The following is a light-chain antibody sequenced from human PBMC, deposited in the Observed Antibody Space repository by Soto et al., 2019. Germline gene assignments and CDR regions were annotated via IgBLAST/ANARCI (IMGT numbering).Light chain of an antibody. J-gene: IGLJ1*01. V-gene: IGLV2-8*01. CDR3: SSYAGNNNRYV. Sequence: QSALTQPPSASGSPGQSVTISCTGTSSDVGGYNFVSWYQQHPGKAPKLMIYEVNKRPSGVPNRFSGSKSGNTASLTVSGRQAEDEADYYCSSYAGNNNRYVFGTGTKLTVL. CDR1: SSDVGGYNF. CDR2: EVN.